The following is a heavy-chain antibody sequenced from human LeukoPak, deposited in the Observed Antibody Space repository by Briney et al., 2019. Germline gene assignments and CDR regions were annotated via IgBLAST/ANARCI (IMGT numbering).Heavy chain of an antibody. CDR3: ARGGSTTTMTTDFAC. J-gene: IGHJ4*02. Sequence: GGSLRLSCEASAFTFTSYAMHWVRQAPGEGLEWVSCISTSSSYIYYADSVKGRFTISRDNAKNSLYLQMNSLRAEDTTVYYCARGGSTTTMTTDFACWGQGTLVTVSS. D-gene: IGHD4-17*01. CDR2: ISTSSSYI. CDR1: AFTFTSYA. V-gene: IGHV3-21*01.